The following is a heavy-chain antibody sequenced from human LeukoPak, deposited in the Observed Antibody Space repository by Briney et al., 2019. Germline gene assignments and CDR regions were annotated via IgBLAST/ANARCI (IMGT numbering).Heavy chain of an antibody. J-gene: IGHJ6*03. Sequence: SETLSLTCAVSGCSISSGYYWGWIRQPPGKGLEWIGGIYHSGTTYYNPSLKSRVTISVDTSKNQFSLNLSSVTAADTAVYCCARFVFGYYSHMDVWGKGTTVTVSS. CDR2: IYHSGTT. CDR3: ARFVFGYYSHMDV. D-gene: IGHD3-10*01. V-gene: IGHV4-38-2*01. CDR1: GCSISSGYY.